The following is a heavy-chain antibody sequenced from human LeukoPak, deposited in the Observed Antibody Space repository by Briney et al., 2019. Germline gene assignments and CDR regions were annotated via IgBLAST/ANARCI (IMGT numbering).Heavy chain of an antibody. CDR3: AGYCSNISCAFEY. CDR1: GFTFSSYW. CDR2: ISGRSGST. D-gene: IGHD2-2*01. J-gene: IGHJ4*02. Sequence: SGGSLRLSCAASGFTFSSYWMSWVRQAPGKGLEWVSSISGRSGSTYNADSVKGRFTISRDNSKNTLYLQMNSLRAEDTAVYYCAGYCSNISCAFEYWGQGTLVTVSS. V-gene: IGHV3-23*01.